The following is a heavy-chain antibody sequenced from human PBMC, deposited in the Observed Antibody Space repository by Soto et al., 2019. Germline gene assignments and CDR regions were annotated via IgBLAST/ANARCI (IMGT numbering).Heavy chain of an antibody. CDR3: ARVGCSVGSCYSIDYYYSAMDV. D-gene: IGHD2-15*01. Sequence: QVQLQESGPGLVKPSETLSLTCTVSGGSVSSGSYYWSWIRQPPGKGLEWIGYVYYTGSTNYNPSLKRRVTMSIDSSKNQFAPKLSSVTAADTAVYYCARVGCSVGSCYSIDYYYSAMDVWGQGATVTVSS. J-gene: IGHJ6*02. V-gene: IGHV4-61*01. CDR2: VYYTGST. CDR1: GGSVSSGSYY.